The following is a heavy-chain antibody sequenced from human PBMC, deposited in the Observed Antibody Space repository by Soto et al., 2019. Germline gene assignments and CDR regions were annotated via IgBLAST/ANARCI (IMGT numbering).Heavy chain of an antibody. CDR3: ARGSRDGYNFSPWFGHTRGLYELKFDY. CDR1: GFTFSDYY. CDR2: ISSISSYT. J-gene: IGHJ4*02. V-gene: IGHV3-11*06. D-gene: IGHD5-12*01. Sequence: GGSLSLSCAASGFTFSDYYMSWIRQAPGKGLEWVSYISSISSYTNYADSVKGRFTISRDNAKNSLYLQMNSLRAEDTAVYYCARGSRDGYNFSPWFGHTRGLYELKFDYWGQGTLVTVSS.